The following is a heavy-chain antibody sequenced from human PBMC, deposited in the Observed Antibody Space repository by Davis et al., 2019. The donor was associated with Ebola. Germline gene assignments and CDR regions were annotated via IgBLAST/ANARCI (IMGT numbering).Heavy chain of an antibody. CDR1: GGSFSNYY. Sequence: PSETLSLTCVVYGGSFSNYYWSWIRQPPGKGLEWIGGIDDNGSTNYNPSLKSRVIISVDTPKKQFSLRLTSVTAADTAVYFCARGKWNYGSWFDPWGQGTLVTVSS. J-gene: IGHJ5*02. CDR2: IDDNGST. V-gene: IGHV4-34*01. D-gene: IGHD1-7*01. CDR3: ARGKWNYGSWFDP.